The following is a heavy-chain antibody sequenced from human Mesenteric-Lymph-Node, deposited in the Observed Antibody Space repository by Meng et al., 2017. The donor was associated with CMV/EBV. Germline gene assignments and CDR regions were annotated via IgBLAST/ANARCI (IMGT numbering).Heavy chain of an antibody. CDR3: ARVPSSGCCDF. J-gene: IGHJ4*02. Sequence: CPVSGDDIARGDDYWRWTRQPPGKGLEWLGHIYYSGTTYYNPSLKSRLTMSIDTSKNQFSLKVSAVTAADTAVYYCARVPSSGCCDFWGQGTLVTVSS. V-gene: IGHV4-30-4*01. CDR1: GDDIARGDDY. D-gene: IGHD3-22*01. CDR2: IYYSGTT.